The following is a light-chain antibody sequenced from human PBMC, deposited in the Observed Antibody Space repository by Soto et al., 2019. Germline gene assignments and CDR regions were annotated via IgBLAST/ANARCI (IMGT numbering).Light chain of an antibody. CDR1: QSVSRSY. V-gene: IGKV3-20*01. CDR3: QQYGSSPL. Sequence: VLTQSPSTLSLSPGERATLSCRASQSVSRSYLAWYQQKIGQAPRLLIYGASTRATGIPDRFRGSGSGTDFTLTISRLEPEDFAVYYCQQYGSSPLFGQGTKLEIK. CDR2: GAS. J-gene: IGKJ2*01.